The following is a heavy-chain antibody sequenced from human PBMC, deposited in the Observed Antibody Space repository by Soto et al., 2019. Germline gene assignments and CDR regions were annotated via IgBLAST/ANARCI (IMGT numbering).Heavy chain of an antibody. V-gene: IGHV4-31*03. CDR1: GGSISSGGYY. J-gene: IGHJ4*02. CDR3: ARNLMKPYYFDY. CDR2: IYYSGST. Sequence: ASETLSLTCTVSGGSISSGGYYWSWIRQHPGKGLEWIGYIYYSGSTYYNPSLKSRVTISVDTSKNQFSLKLSSVTAADTAVYYCARNLMKPYYFDYWGQGTLVTVSS.